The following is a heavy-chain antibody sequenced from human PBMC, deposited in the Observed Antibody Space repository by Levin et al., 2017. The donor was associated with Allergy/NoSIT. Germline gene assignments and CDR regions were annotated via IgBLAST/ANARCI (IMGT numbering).Heavy chain of an antibody. CDR1: GFTFSSYE. CDR2: ISSSGSTI. CDR3: ARQLGNFWSGYNYFDY. Sequence: GESLKISCAASGFTFSSYEMNWVRQAQGKGLEWVSYISSSGSTIYYADSVKGRFTISRDNAKNSLYLQMNSLRAEDTAVYYCARQLGNFWSGYNYFDYWGQGTLVTVSS. V-gene: IGHV3-48*03. J-gene: IGHJ4*02. D-gene: IGHD3-3*01.